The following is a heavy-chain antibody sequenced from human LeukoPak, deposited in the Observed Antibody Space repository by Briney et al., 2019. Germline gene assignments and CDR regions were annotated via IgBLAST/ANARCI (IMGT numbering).Heavy chain of an antibody. Sequence: GRSLTLSCAASGFTFSSYAMHWVRQAPGKGLVWVADISYDGSNKYYADSVNGRFTISRDNSKNTLYLQMNSLRAQDTALYYCAKDLHSTGWYYFDYWGQGTLVTVSS. CDR3: AKDLHSTGWYYFDY. J-gene: IGHJ4*02. CDR2: ISYDGSNK. D-gene: IGHD6-13*01. V-gene: IGHV3-30-3*01. CDR1: GFTFSSYA.